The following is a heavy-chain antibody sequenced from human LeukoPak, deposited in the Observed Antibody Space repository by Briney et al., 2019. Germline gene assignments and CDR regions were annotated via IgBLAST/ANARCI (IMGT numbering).Heavy chain of an antibody. J-gene: IGHJ6*02. Sequence: GGSLRLSCAASGFTFSSYNMNWVRQAPGKGLEWVSSIGSSNTYIYYADSVKGRFTISRDNAKNSLYLQMNSLRAEDTAVYYCARDQWFGELTPYYYYYGMDVWGQGTTVTVSS. D-gene: IGHD3-10*01. CDR1: GFTFSSYN. CDR2: IGSSNTYI. V-gene: IGHV3-21*01. CDR3: ARDQWFGELTPYYYYYGMDV.